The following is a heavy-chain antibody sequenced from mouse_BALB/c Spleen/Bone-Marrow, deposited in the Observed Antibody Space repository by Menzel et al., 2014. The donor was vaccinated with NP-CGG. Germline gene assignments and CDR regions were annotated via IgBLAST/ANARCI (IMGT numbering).Heavy chain of an antibody. CDR1: GFTFSSYG. J-gene: IGHJ1*01. Sequence: VQLQQSGGGLVQPGGSLKLSCVASGFTFSSYGMSWVRQTPDKRLELVATINNNGGSTYYPDSVKGQFTISRDNAKNTLYLQMSSLKSEDTAMYYCARVYGWYLDVWDAETTVNVSS. CDR3: ARVYGWYLDV. D-gene: IGHD1-1*01. V-gene: IGHV5-6-3*01. CDR2: INNNGGST.